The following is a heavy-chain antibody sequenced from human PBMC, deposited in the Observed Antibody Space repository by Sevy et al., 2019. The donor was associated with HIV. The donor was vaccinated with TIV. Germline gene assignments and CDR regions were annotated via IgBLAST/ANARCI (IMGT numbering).Heavy chain of an antibody. CDR1: GFTFGDYG. CDR2: INWNGGST. Sequence: GGSLRLSCAGSGFTFGDYGMSWVRQAPGKGLEWVSGINWNGGSTGYADSVKGRFTISRDNAKNSLYLQMNSLRAEDTALYYCARGRAPRWYFDLWGRGTLVTVSS. CDR3: ARGRAPRWYFDL. D-gene: IGHD6-13*01. J-gene: IGHJ2*01. V-gene: IGHV3-20*04.